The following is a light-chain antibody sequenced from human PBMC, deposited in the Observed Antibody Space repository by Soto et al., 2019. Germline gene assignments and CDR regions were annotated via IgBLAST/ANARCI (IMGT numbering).Light chain of an antibody. V-gene: IGKV3-20*01. Sequence: ETVLTQSPGTLSLSPGERATVSCRASQSVTNSYLAWYQQKPGQAPRLLIYGASSRATGIPDRFSGSGSGTDFTLTISRLEPEDSAAYYCQQYGSPPRTFGPGTKVDIK. CDR2: GAS. J-gene: IGKJ3*01. CDR3: QQYGSPPRT. CDR1: QSVTNSY.